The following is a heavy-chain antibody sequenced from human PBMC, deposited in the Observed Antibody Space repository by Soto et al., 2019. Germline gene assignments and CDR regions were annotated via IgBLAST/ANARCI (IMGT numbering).Heavy chain of an antibody. D-gene: IGHD4-17*01. V-gene: IGHV4-39*01. CDR1: GGSIRSNSYF. CDR3: VSSDYGDPAYYYYYMDV. J-gene: IGHJ6*03. CDR2: IYYTGST. Sequence: QLQLQESGPGLVKPSGTLSLTCTVSGGSIRSNSYFWGWIRQPPGKGLEWIASIYYTGSTYYNPSLKSRVTMSIDTSKNQFSLRLRSVTATDTAVYYCVSSDYGDPAYYYYYMDVWGKGTTVTVSS.